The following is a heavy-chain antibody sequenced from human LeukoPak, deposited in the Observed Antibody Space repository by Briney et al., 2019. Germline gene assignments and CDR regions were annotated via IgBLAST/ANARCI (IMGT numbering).Heavy chain of an antibody. CDR1: GGTFSSYA. CDR3: ARDPPKPAYSSSWYLFGY. J-gene: IGHJ4*02. CDR2: IIPILGIA. Sequence: ASVKVSCKASGGTFSSYAMIWVRQAPGQGLEWMGRIIPILGIANYAQKFQGRVTITADKSTSTAYMELSSLRSEDTAVYYCARDPPKPAYSSSWYLFGYWGQGTLVTVSS. V-gene: IGHV1-69*04. D-gene: IGHD6-13*01.